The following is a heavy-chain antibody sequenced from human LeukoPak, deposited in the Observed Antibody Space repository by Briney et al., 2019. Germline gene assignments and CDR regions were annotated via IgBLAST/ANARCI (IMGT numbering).Heavy chain of an antibody. CDR2: IVVGSGNT. CDR3: AAVQVGANYYFDY. V-gene: IGHV1-58*02. D-gene: IGHD1-26*01. J-gene: IGHJ4*02. CDR1: GFTFTSSA. Sequence: SVKVSCKASGFTFTSSAMQRVRQARGQRLEWIGWIVVGSGNTNYAQKFQERVTITRDMSTSRAYMELSSLRSEDTAVYYCAAVQVGANYYFDYWGQGTLVTVSS.